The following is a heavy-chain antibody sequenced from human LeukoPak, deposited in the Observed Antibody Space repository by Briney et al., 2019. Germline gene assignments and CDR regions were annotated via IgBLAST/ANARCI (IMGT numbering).Heavy chain of an antibody. Sequence: GGSLRLSFAASGFTFSSYWMNWVRQAPGKGLEWVSSISSSSSYIYYADSVKGRFTISRDNAKNSLYLQMNSLRAEDTAVYYCARDMNSGSYPFDYWGQGTLVTVSS. D-gene: IGHD1-26*01. CDR3: ARDMNSGSYPFDY. CDR1: GFTFSSYW. V-gene: IGHV3-21*01. J-gene: IGHJ4*02. CDR2: ISSSSSYI.